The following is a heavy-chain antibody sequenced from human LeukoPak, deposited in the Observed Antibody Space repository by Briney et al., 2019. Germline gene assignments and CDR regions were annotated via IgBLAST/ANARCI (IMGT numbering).Heavy chain of an antibody. CDR3: ARSYYFYDFWSGYYN. CDR2: ISSSGSTI. Sequence: PGGSLRLSCAASGFTFSSYEMNWVRQAPGKGLEWVSYISSSGSTIYYADSVKGRFTISRDNAKNSLYLQMNILRAEDTAVYYCARSYYFYDFWSGYYNWGQGTLVTVSS. V-gene: IGHV3-48*03. J-gene: IGHJ4*02. CDR1: GFTFSSYE. D-gene: IGHD3-3*01.